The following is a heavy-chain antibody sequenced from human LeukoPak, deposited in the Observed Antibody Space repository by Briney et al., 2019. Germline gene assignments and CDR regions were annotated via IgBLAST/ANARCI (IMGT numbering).Heavy chain of an antibody. CDR2: ITPIFGTA. Sequence: SVKVSCKASGGTFSSYAISWVRQAPGQGLEWMGGITPIFGTANYAQKFQGRVTITADESTSTAYMELSSLRSEDTAVYYCATNDAPNSSGWYSVDYWGQGTLVTVSS. J-gene: IGHJ4*02. CDR1: GGTFSSYA. D-gene: IGHD6-19*01. V-gene: IGHV1-69*13. CDR3: ATNDAPNSSGWYSVDY.